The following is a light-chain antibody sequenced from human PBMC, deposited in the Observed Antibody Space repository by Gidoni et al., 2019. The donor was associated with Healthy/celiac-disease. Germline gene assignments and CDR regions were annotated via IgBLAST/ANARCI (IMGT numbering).Light chain of an antibody. J-gene: IGKJ4*01. Sequence: IQITQSPSTLSASVGDRVTIPCRASQSISSWLAWYQQKPGKAPKLLIYDASSLESGVPSRFSGSGSGTEFTLTISSLQPDDFATYYCQQYNSYPLTFGGGTKVEIK. CDR1: QSISSW. CDR3: QQYNSYPLT. V-gene: IGKV1-5*01. CDR2: DAS.